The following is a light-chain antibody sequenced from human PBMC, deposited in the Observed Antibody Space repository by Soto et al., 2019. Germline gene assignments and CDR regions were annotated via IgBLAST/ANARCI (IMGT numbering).Light chain of an antibody. CDR3: SSYTSSSTLV. Sequence: QSVLTQPASVSGSPGQSITISCTGTSSDVGGYNYVSWYQQHPGKAPKLMIYEVSNRPSGVSNRFSGSTSGNTASLTISGLQAEDEADYYCSSYTSSSTLVFGGGTKLTV. CDR2: EVS. J-gene: IGLJ3*02. CDR1: SSDVGGYNY. V-gene: IGLV2-14*01.